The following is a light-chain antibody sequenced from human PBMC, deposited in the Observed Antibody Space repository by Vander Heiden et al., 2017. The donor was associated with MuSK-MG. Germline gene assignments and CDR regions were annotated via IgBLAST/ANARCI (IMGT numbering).Light chain of an antibody. CDR2: ATS. CDR3: QQAKSFPIT. V-gene: IGKV1-12*01. Sequence: DIQMTRSPPSVSASVGDRVTITCRASQDTGKWLAWYQQKPGRAPNLLIYATSNLETGVPPRFSGAGSGTHFTLTINGLQPEDFATYYCQQAKSFPITFGQGTRLETK. J-gene: IGKJ5*01. CDR1: QDTGKW.